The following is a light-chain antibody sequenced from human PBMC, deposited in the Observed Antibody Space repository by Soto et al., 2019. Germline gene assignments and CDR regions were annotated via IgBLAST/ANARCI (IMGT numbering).Light chain of an antibody. CDR3: QNYNSYSEE. CDR2: DAY. V-gene: IGKV3-11*01. Sequence: EVVFTQSPVTLSLSPGERATLSCRASQSFRGLLAWYQQKPGQAPRLLIYDAYNRATGIPPRFSGSGSGTEFTLTISSLQPDDFATYYCQNYNSYSEEFGQGTKVDIK. CDR1: QSFRGL. J-gene: IGKJ1*01.